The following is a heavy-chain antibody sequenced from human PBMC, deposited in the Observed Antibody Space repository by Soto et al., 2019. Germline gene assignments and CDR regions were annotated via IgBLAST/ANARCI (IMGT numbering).Heavy chain of an antibody. CDR1: GYIFTRFG. D-gene: IGHD4-17*01. V-gene: IGHV1-18*01. J-gene: IGHJ4*02. Sequence: QVQLVQSGAEVKKPGASVTVSCKASGYIFTRFGFSWVRRAAGQRLEWMGWVNGYNENNNYAQRFQGRLTLTTDKSTSTAYMELRSLRSDDTAXYYCARXVHGDYADFWGQGTLVTVSS. CDR3: ARXVHGDYADF. CDR2: VNGYNENN.